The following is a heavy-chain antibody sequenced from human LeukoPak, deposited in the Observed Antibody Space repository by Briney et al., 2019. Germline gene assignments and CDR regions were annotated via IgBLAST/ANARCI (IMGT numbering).Heavy chain of an antibody. CDR1: GGSISSYY. CDR2: IYYSGST. V-gene: IGHV4-59*12. D-gene: IGHD3-22*01. Sequence: PSETLSLTCTVSGGSISSYYWSWIRQPPGKGLEWIGYIYYSGSTSYNPSLKSRVTISVDTSKKQFSLKLSSVTAADTAVYYCARASYSYDINGWVPFDYWGQGTLVTVSS. J-gene: IGHJ4*02. CDR3: ARASYSYDINGWVPFDY.